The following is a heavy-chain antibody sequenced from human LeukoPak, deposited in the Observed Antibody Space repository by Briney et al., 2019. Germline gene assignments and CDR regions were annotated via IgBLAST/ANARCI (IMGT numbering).Heavy chain of an antibody. J-gene: IGHJ4*02. D-gene: IGHD5-18*01. CDR1: GFTVSGNY. V-gene: IGHV3-7*05. CDR2: IKQDGSEK. Sequence: GGSLRLSCAASGFTVSGNYMSWVRQAPGKGLEWVANIKQDGSEKYYVDSVKGRFTISRDNAKNSLYLQMNSLRAEDTAVYYCASCGYSYGPFDYWGQGTLVTVSS. CDR3: ASCGYSYGPFDY.